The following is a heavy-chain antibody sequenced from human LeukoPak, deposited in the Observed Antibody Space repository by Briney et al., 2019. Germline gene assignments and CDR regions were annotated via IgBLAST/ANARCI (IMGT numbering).Heavy chain of an antibody. Sequence: SVKVSCKASGGTFSSYAISWVRQAPGQGLEWMGGIIPIFGTANYAQKFQGRVTITADESTSTAYMELSSLRSEDTAVYYCAREEGGPIEYDYHGMDAWAQGTTVTVS. CDR3: AREEGGPIEYDYHGMDA. D-gene: IGHD2-15*01. CDR2: IIPIFGTA. J-gene: IGHJ6*02. CDR1: GGTFSSYA. V-gene: IGHV1-69*13.